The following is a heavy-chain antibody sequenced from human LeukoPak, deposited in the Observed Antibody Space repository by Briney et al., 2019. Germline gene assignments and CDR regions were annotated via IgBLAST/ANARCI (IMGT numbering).Heavy chain of an antibody. J-gene: IGHJ4*02. CDR3: ARMEGTSSSEPRVPADY. V-gene: IGHV3-30-3*01. Sequence: GGSLRLSCAASGFTFSSYAMHWVRQAPGKGLEWVAVISYDGSNKYYADSVKGRFTISRDNSKNTLYLQMNSLRAEDTAVYYCARMEGTSSSEPRVPADYWGQGTLVTVSS. CDR1: GFTFSSYA. CDR2: ISYDGSNK. D-gene: IGHD3-10*01.